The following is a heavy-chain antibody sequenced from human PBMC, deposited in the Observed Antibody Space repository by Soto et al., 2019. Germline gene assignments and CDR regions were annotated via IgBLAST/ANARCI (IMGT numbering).Heavy chain of an antibody. Sequence: QVHLVQSGSEVKKPGSSVTVSCKASGGTFNTYTFSWVRQAPGPGLEWRGSILPIMGSVNYAHDFRGRLSITADPSTTPAYMELTSLTSHDTAIYYCARIPRYSYPTSDPLDNWGQGTLVTVSS. J-gene: IGHJ4*02. V-gene: IGHV1-69*01. CDR3: ARIPRYSYPTSDPLDN. D-gene: IGHD2-15*01. CDR1: GGTFNTYT. CDR2: ILPIMGSV.